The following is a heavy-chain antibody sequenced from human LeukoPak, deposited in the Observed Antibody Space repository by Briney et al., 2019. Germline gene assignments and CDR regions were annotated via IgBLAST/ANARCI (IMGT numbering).Heavy chain of an antibody. J-gene: IGHJ4*02. V-gene: IGHV1-3*01. CDR3: ASRTMNYYDSSGYSDY. D-gene: IGHD3-22*01. CDR1: GYTFTGYA. Sequence: ASVKVSCKASGYTFTGYAMHWVRQAPGQGLEWMGWINAGNGNTKYSQKFQGRVTIARDTSASTAYMELSSLRPEDTAVYYCASRTMNYYDSSGYSDYWGQGTLVTVSS. CDR2: INAGNGNT.